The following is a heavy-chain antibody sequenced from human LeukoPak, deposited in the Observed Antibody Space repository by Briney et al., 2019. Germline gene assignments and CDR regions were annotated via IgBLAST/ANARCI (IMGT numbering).Heavy chain of an antibody. V-gene: IGHV1-2*02. D-gene: IGHD2-2*01. J-gene: IGHJ5*02. Sequence: ASVKVSCKASGYTFTGYYMHWVRQSPGQWLEWIGSINPNSGGTNYAQKFQGRVTMTRDTSISTAYMELSRLRSDDTAVYYCARGTVPAAPINWFDPWGQGTLVTVSS. CDR1: GYTFTGYY. CDR2: INPNSGGT. CDR3: ARGTVPAAPINWFDP.